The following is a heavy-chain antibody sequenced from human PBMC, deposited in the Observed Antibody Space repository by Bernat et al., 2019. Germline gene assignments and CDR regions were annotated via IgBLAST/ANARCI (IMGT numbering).Heavy chain of an antibody. D-gene: IGHD1-26*01. Sequence: EVQLVESGGGWVQPGGSLRLSCAASGFTFSTYWMTWVRQAPGKGREWRANIKGDGSETSYVGSLQGRFTISRDNAKNSLSLQMSSLRAEDTAVYYCARWEVGTALGHAMDVWGQGTTVTVSS. CDR3: ARWEVGTALGHAMDV. J-gene: IGHJ6*02. CDR2: IKGDGSET. V-gene: IGHV3-7*03. CDR1: GFTFSTYW.